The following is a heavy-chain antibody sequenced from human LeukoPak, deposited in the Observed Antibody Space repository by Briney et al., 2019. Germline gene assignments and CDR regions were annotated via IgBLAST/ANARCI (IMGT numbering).Heavy chain of an antibody. CDR1: GGSISSGGYY. V-gene: IGHV4-31*03. CDR2: IYYSGST. J-gene: IGHJ4*02. CDR3: AREGSSGKKTPVYFDY. Sequence: PSETLSLTCTVSGGSISSGGYYWSWIRQHPGKGLEWIGYIYYSGSTYYNPSLKSRVTISVDTSKNQFSLKLSSATAADTAVYYCAREGSSGKKTPVYFDYWGQGTLVTVSS. D-gene: IGHD3-22*01.